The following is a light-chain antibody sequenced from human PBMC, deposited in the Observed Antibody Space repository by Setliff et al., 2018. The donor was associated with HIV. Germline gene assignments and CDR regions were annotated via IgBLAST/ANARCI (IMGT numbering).Light chain of an antibody. Sequence: QSALTQPASVSGSPGQSITISCTGTSSDVGGYNYVSWYQQHPGKPHKLMIYEVSNRPSGVSDRFSGSKSDNTASLTISGLQTEDEADYYCSSYTSGSTLVVFGGGTK. J-gene: IGLJ3*02. V-gene: IGLV2-14*01. CDR2: EVS. CDR3: SSYTSGSTLVV. CDR1: SSDVGGYNY.